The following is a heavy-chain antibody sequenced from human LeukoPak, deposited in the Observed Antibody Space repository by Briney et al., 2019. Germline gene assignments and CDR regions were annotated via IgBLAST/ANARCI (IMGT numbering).Heavy chain of an antibody. V-gene: IGHV1-2*02. J-gene: IGHJ4*02. CDR3: ARAIQDTTTIIYFDY. D-gene: IGHD5-18*01. CDR2: INPKSGGT. CDR1: GYXLTGYY. Sequence: ASVKVSCKASGYXLTGYYFHWVRQAPGQGLEWMGLINPKSGGTNYAQKFQGRVTMTRDTSIGTAYMELSRLRSDDTAIYYCARAIQDTTTIIYFDYWGQGTLVTVSS.